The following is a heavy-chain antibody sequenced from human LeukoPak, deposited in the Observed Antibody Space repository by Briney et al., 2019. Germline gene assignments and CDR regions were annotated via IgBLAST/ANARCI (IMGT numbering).Heavy chain of an antibody. V-gene: IGHV4-39*01. CDR2: IYYSGPT. CDR1: GDSISSSSYY. CDR3: ARHTDSGSYLGYFDF. D-gene: IGHD1-26*01. Sequence: SETLSLTCTVAGDSISSSSYYWGWIRPPPGEGLEWIGSIYYSGPTYYNPSLKTRVIISVDTSKTQFSLKLSSVTAADTAVYYCARHTDSGSYLGYFDFWGQGTLVTVSS. J-gene: IGHJ4*02.